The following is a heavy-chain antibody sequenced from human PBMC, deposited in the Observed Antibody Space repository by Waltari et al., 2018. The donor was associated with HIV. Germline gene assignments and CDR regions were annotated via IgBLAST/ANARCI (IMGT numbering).Heavy chain of an antibody. V-gene: IGHV1-69*01. J-gene: IGHJ6*02. D-gene: IGHD3-22*01. CDR1: GGTVSSSD. Sequence: QVQLVQSGAEVKKPGSSVKVSCKASGGTVSSSDISWVRQAPGQGLEWMGAIIPLFGEANYAQKFQGRLTITADESTSTADMELSSLRSEDTAVYYCARVPDRSGYQRYAMDVWGQGTTVTVS. CDR3: ARVPDRSGYQRYAMDV. CDR2: IIPLFGEA.